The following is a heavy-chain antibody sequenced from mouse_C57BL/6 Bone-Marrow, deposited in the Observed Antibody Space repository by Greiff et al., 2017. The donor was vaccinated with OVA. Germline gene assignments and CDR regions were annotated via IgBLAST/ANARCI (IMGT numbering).Heavy chain of an antibody. CDR1: GFTFSSYA. D-gene: IGHD2-2*01. V-gene: IGHV5-9-1*02. CDR3: TRDRGYLPYWYFDV. CDR2: ISSGGDYI. Sequence: EVKLMESGGGLVKPGGSLKLSCAASGFTFSSYAMSWVRQTPEKRLEWVAYISSGGDYIYYADTVKGRFTISRDNARNTLYLQMSSLKSEDTAMYYCTRDRGYLPYWYFDVWGTGTTVTVSS. J-gene: IGHJ1*03.